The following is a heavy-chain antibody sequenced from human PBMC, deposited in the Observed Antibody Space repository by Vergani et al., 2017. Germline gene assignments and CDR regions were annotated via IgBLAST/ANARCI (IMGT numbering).Heavy chain of an antibody. CDR1: GFAFDSFSTYA. CDR2: ISGSGSST. CDR3: AKDRHHLGAAARRKTSDGRIVDS. D-gene: IGHD6-6*01. Sequence: EVQMWQSGGDLIQPGGSLRLSCVASGFAFDSFSTYAMSWVRQAPGKGLEWVSSISGSGSSTFYLDSVKGRFTVSRDNSKNTLFLQINCLRVEDTAVYYCAKDRHHLGAAARRKTSDGRIVDSWGQGTLVTVSS. V-gene: IGHV3-23*01. J-gene: IGHJ4*02.